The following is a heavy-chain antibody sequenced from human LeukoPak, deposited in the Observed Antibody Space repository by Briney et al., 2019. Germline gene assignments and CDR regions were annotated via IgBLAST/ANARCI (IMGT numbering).Heavy chain of an antibody. D-gene: IGHD3-3*01. Sequence: SETLSLTCTVSGDSIRSNNYYWGWIRQPPGKGLEWIGSIHDTGSTFYNPSLKSRVIISVDTSKNQFSLKLSSVTAADTAVYYCQSRFLEWLLDYWSQGTLVTVSS. J-gene: IGHJ4*02. CDR2: IHDTGST. V-gene: IGHV4-39*01. CDR3: QSRFLEWLLDY. CDR1: GDSIRSNNYY.